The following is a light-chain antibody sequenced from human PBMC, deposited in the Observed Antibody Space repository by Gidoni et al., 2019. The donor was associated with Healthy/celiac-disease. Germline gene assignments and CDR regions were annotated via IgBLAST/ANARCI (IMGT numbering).Light chain of an antibody. CDR3: QQRSNWPPYT. Sequence: DIMLTQSPATLSLSPGERATLSCRATQSVISYLAWYHHKPGQAPRLLIYDASNRATGIPARFSGSVSGTDFTLTISSLEPEDFAVYYCQQRSNWPPYTFGQGTKLEIK. V-gene: IGKV3-11*01. CDR1: QSVISY. J-gene: IGKJ2*01. CDR2: DAS.